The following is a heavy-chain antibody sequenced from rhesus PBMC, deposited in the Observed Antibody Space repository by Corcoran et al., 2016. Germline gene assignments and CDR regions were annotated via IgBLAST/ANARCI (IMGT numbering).Heavy chain of an antibody. V-gene: IGHV1-138*01. D-gene: IGHD4-29*01. CDR1: GSTFTDYY. CDR3: IRGGYGTVVDY. Sequence: QVQLLQSGAEVTKPGSSVTVSCWTSGSTFTDYYITWVRTAPGQGLEWMGESNKKTGGADFAQKFQGRIIMTRDTSTSTADMKLTSLTSEDTAIYYCIRGGYGTVVDYWGQGVLVTVSS. J-gene: IGHJ4*01. CDR2: SNKKTGGA.